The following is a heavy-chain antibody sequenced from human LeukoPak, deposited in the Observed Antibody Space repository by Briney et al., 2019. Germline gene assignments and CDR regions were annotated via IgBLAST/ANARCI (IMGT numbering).Heavy chain of an antibody. CDR3: AKESYGSGKVGP. CDR1: GFTFSSFG. CDR2: IRYDGSNN. Sequence: PGGSLRLSCAASGFTFSSFGMHWVRQAPGKGLEWVAFIRYDGSNNYYADSVKGRFTISRENSKNTLFLQMNSLREEDTAVYYCAKESYGSGKVGPWGQGTLVTVSS. J-gene: IGHJ5*02. V-gene: IGHV3-30*02. D-gene: IGHD3-10*01.